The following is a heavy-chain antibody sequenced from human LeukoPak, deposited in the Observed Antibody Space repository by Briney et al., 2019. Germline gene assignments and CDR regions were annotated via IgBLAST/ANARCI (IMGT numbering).Heavy chain of an antibody. CDR3: ARYGGSYSN. CDR2: IYINGNT. Sequence: SECLSLTCTVSGGSISTYYWTWIRQPAGKGLEWIGRIYINGNTNYNPSLKRRVTMSVDTSKNQFSLKLSSVTAADTAVYYCARYGGSYSNWGQGTLVTVSS. D-gene: IGHD1-26*01. J-gene: IGHJ4*02. V-gene: IGHV4-4*07. CDR1: GGSISTYY.